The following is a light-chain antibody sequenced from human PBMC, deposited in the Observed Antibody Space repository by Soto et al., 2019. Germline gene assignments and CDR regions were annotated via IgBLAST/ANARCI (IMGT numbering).Light chain of an antibody. CDR1: QSFSSTF. Sequence: EILLTQSPDSLSLSPGDRATLSCRASQSFSSTFFAWYQQKPGQAPRLLIYGASSRATGIPDRFSGSGSGTDLPLTISRLEPEDFEVYYCQQYASSVTFGQGTKVEIK. V-gene: IGKV3-20*01. CDR2: GAS. J-gene: IGKJ1*01. CDR3: QQYASSVT.